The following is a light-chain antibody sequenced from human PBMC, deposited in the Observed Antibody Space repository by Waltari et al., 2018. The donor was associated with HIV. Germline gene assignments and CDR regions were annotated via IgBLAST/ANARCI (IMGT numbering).Light chain of an antibody. CDR3: QGWDTTTDPYVI. CDR2: HDT. Sequence: SYVLTQPPSVSAAPGKTARITCGGKNIGTKSVNWYQQKAGQAPVVLIYHDTDRPSGLPDRFSGSNSEDTATLTIRRVGAGDEAVYYCQGWDTTTDPYVIFGGGTNLAV. V-gene: IGLV3-21*01. J-gene: IGLJ2*01. CDR1: NIGTKS.